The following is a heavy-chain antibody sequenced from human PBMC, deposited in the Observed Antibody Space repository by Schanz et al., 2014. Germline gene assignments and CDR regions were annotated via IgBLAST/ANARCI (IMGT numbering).Heavy chain of an antibody. Sequence: QLQLQESGSGLVKPSQTLSLTCAVSGGSISRGFYSWNWIRQPPGRGLEWIGCIYYSGSTYYNPSLKTGVTISIDRSKDQFSLSLTSVTAADTAVYYCAREDRYYHGLDVWGQGTTVTVS. V-gene: IGHV4-30-2*01. CDR3: AREDRYYHGLDV. CDR1: GGSISRGFYS. J-gene: IGHJ6*02. CDR2: IYYSGST.